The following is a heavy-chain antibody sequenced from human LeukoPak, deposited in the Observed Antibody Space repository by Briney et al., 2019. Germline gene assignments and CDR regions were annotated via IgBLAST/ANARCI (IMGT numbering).Heavy chain of an antibody. Sequence: SETVSLTCTVSGGSISSSSFYWGWIRQPPGKGLEWIGNIYYSGSTSYSPSLKSRVTMSVDTSTNQFSLKLSSVTAANTAVYYCSRAEVLPDYYAISGGFDYWGQGTLVTVSS. CDR1: GGSISSSSFY. J-gene: IGHJ4*02. V-gene: IGHV4-39*07. CDR3: SRAEVLPDYYAISGGFDY. D-gene: IGHD3-10*01. CDR2: IYYSGST.